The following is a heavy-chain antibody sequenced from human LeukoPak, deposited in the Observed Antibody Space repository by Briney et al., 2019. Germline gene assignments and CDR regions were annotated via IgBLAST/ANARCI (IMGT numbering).Heavy chain of an antibody. Sequence: SVKVSCKASGGTFSSYAISWVRQAPGQGLEWMGGIIPIFGTANYAQKFQGRVTITTDESTSTAYMELSSLRSEDTAVYYCASGTVVVPAAINYYYYYMDVWGKGTTVTVSS. J-gene: IGHJ6*03. D-gene: IGHD2-2*01. CDR3: ASGTVVVPAAINYYYYYMDV. V-gene: IGHV1-69*05. CDR2: IIPIFGTA. CDR1: GGTFSSYA.